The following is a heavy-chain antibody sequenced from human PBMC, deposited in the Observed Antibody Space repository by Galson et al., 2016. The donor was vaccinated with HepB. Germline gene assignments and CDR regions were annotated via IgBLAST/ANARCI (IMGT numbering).Heavy chain of an antibody. Sequence: SLRLSCAASGFTFSSYGMHWVRQAPGKGLEWVAVISYDGSNKYYADSVKGRFTISRDNSKNTLYLQMNSLRAEDTAVYYCAKDLIVVVPAAPHYYYYYGMDVWGQGTTVTVSS. V-gene: IGHV3-30*18. CDR3: AKDLIVVVPAAPHYYYYYGMDV. CDR1: GFTFSSYG. CDR2: ISYDGSNK. D-gene: IGHD2-2*01. J-gene: IGHJ6*02.